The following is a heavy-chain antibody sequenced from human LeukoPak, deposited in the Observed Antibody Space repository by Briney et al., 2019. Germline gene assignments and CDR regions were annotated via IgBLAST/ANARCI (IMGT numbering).Heavy chain of an antibody. V-gene: IGHV4-59*08. J-gene: IGHJ4*02. D-gene: IGHD4-17*01. CDR3: ARLKYGDYGLYYFDY. CDR2: IYYSNT. Sequence: PSETLSLTCTVSSGPISSYYWSWIRQPPGKGLESIGYIYYSNTNYNPSLKSRVTISVDTSKNQFSLKLSSVTAADTAVYYCARLKYGDYGLYYFDYWGQGTLVTVSS. CDR1: SGPISSYY.